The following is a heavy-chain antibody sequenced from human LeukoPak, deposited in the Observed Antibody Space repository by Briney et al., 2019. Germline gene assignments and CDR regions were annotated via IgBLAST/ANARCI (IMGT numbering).Heavy chain of an antibody. D-gene: IGHD6-19*01. CDR1: GFTFSSYA. Sequence: GGSLRLSCAASGFTFSSYAMSWVRQAPGKGLEWVSAISGSGGSTYYADSVKGRFTISRDNSKNTLYLQMNSLRAEDTAVYYCVNSSGWWGAFDIWGQGTMVTVSS. J-gene: IGHJ3*02. CDR3: VNSSGWWGAFDI. V-gene: IGHV3-23*01. CDR2: ISGSGGST.